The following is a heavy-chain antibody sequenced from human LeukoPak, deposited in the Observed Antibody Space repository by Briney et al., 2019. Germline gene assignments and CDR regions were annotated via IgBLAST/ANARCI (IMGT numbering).Heavy chain of an antibody. CDR3: TTKRVGAPAFDY. Sequence: PGGSLRLSCAASGFTFNNAWMNWVRQAPGKGLEWVGRIKSKIEGGTIDYAAPVKGGFTISRDDSKNTLYPQMNSLKTEDTAVYYCTTKRVGAPAFDYWGQGTLVTVSS. D-gene: IGHD1-26*01. CDR2: IKSKIEGGTI. CDR1: GFTFNNAW. J-gene: IGHJ4*02. V-gene: IGHV3-15*07.